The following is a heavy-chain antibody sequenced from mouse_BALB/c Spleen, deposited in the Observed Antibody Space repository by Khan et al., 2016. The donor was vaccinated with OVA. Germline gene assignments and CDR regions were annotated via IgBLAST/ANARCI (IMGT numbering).Heavy chain of an antibody. D-gene: IGHD2-12*01. V-gene: IGHV2-6-1*01. CDR3: ARQPYYNYYIMDY. J-gene: IGHJ4*01. Sequence: QMQLEESGPGLVAPSQSLSITCTISGFSLTNYGVHWVRQSPGKGLEWLVVIWSDGSTTYNSALKSRLSISKDNSKSQVFLKMNSLQSDDTAMYYCARQPYYNYYIMDYWGHGTSVTVSS. CDR1: GFSLTNYG. CDR2: IWSDGST.